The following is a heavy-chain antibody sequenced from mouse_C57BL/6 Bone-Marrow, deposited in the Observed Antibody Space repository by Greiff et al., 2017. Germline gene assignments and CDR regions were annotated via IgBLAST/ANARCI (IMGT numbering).Heavy chain of an antibody. J-gene: IGHJ4*01. Sequence: QVQLQQSGAELVRPGASVTLSCKASGYTFTDYEMHWVKQTPVHGLEWIGAIDPETGGTAYNQKFKGKAILTADKSSSTAYMELRSLTSEDSAVSYSPRGNYYGSRRVYYYAMDYWGQGTSVTVSS. CDR1: GYTFTDYE. CDR3: PRGNYYGSRRVYYYAMDY. CDR2: IDPETGGT. V-gene: IGHV1-15*01. D-gene: IGHD1-1*01.